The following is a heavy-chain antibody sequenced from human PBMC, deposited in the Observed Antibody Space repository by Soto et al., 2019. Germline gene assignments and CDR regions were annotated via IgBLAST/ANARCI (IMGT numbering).Heavy chain of an antibody. CDR3: ARRNYYDSSANRAFDY. V-gene: IGHV1-8*01. Sequence: QVQLVQSGAEVKKPGASVKVSCKASGYTFTSYDINWVRQATGQGLEWMGWMNPNSGNTGYAQKFQGRVTMTRNTSISTGYMALSSLRSEDTAVYYWARRNYYDSSANRAFDYWGQGTLVTVSS. CDR1: GYTFTSYD. D-gene: IGHD3-22*01. CDR2: MNPNSGNT. J-gene: IGHJ4*02.